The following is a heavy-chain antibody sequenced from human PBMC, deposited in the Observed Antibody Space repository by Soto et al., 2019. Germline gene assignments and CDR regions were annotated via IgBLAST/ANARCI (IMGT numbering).Heavy chain of an antibody. CDR1: GGTFSSYT. D-gene: IGHD5-12*01. V-gene: IGHV1-69*02. Sequence: SVKVSCTASGGTFSSYTISWVRQAPGQGLEWMGRIIPILGIANYAQKFQGRVTITADKSTSTAYMELSSLRSEDTAVYYCASLRSGGYVYYYGMDVWGQGTTVTVSS. J-gene: IGHJ6*02. CDR2: IIPILGIA. CDR3: ASLRSGGYVYYYGMDV.